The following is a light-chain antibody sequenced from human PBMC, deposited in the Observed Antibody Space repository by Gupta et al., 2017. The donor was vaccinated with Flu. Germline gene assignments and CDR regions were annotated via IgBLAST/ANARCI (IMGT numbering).Light chain of an antibody. V-gene: IGKV1-39*01. Sequence: GDEITIACRASQTISRYLHWFQHKPGEAPKVLILAASSLQAGVPSRFSGGGSGTDFTLTISSLQPEDSAVYFCQQTYSTPPTFGQGTKVEIK. J-gene: IGKJ2*01. CDR3: QQTYSTPPT. CDR1: QTISRY. CDR2: AAS.